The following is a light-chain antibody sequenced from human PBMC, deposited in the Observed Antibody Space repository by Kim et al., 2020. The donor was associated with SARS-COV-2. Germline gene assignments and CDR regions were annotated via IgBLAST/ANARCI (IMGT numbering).Light chain of an antibody. V-gene: IGLV1-40*01. J-gene: IGLJ2*01. Sequence: QSVLTQPPSVSGAPGQRVTISCTGSSSDIGAGHGVHWYQQLPGTAPKLFIYDNNNRPSGVPDRFSGSKSGTSASLAITGLQAEDEADYYCQSYDSSLNTVVFGGGTQLTVL. CDR1: SSDIGAGHG. CDR3: QSYDSSLNTVV. CDR2: DNN.